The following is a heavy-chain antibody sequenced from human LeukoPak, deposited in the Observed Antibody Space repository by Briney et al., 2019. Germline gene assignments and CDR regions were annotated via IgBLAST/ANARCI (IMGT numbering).Heavy chain of an antibody. V-gene: IGHV4-59*01. J-gene: IGHJ6*03. D-gene: IGHD3-3*01. CDR1: GGSISSYY. CDR3: ARDYGSYDFWSGYYTPYYYMDV. Sequence: PSETLSLTCTVSGGSISSYYWSWIRQPPGKGLEWIGYIYYSGSTNYNPSLKSQVTISVDTSKNQFSLKLSSVTAADTAVYYCARDYGSYDFWSGYYTPYYYMDVWGKGTTVTVSS. CDR2: IYYSGST.